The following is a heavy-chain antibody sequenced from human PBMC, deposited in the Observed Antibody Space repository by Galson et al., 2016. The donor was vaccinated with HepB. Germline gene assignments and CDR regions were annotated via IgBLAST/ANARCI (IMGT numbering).Heavy chain of an antibody. V-gene: IGHV4-59*08. Sequence: SETLSLTCTVSGGSIRNYYWSWIRQPPGKGLEWVGYIFYSGTERTNYNPSLKSRVTISVDTSKNQFSLKLTSVTVTDTAVYYCAISHGGNGSPPENGLDVWGQGTTVIVSS. CDR1: GGSIRNYY. J-gene: IGHJ6*02. CDR2: IFYSGTERT. D-gene: IGHD3-16*01. CDR3: AISHGGNGSPPENGLDV.